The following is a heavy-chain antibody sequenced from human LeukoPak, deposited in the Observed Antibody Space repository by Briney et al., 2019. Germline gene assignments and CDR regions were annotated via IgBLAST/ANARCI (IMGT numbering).Heavy chain of an antibody. Sequence: TGRSLRLSCAASGFIFSNYPVHWVRQAPGKGLESVAAISYDGRDQYYADSVKGRFTISRDNVKNTLYLQMNGLRGQDTAVYFCAKVRVEMDTPYVEYLQDWGQGALVTVSS. D-gene: IGHD5-18*01. CDR1: GFIFSNYP. V-gene: IGHV3-30*04. CDR2: ISYDGRDQ. J-gene: IGHJ1*01. CDR3: AKVRVEMDTPYVEYLQD.